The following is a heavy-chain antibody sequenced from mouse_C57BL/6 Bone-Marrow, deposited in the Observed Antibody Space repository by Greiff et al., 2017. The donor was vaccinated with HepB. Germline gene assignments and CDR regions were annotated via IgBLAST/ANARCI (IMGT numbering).Heavy chain of an antibody. CDR1: GYTFTSYW. Sequence: VQLQQPGAELVKPGASVKLSCKASGYTFTSYWMHWVKQRPGRGLEWIGRIDPNSGGTKYNEKFKSKATLTVDKPSSTAYMQLSSLTSEDSAVYYCAREKRVRLGLGLGLGVGYEHYFDDGGQGTTLTVSS. CDR2: IDPNSGGT. CDR3: AREKRVRLGLGLGLGVGYEHYFDD. D-gene: IGHD2-3*01. V-gene: IGHV1-72*01. J-gene: IGHJ2*01.